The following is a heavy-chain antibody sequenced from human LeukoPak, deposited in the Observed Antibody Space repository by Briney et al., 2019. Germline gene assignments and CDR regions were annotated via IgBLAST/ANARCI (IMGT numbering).Heavy chain of an antibody. CDR1: GFTFSSYA. V-gene: IGHV3-64*01. J-gene: IGHJ3*02. CDR2: ISSNGGST. D-gene: IGHD6-19*01. Sequence: GGSLRLSCAASGFTFSSYAMHWVRQAPGKGLEYVSAISSNGGSTYYANSVKGRFTISRDNSKNTLYLQMGSLRAEDIAVYYCARTEWQWLVRSVGAFDIWGQGTMVTVSS. CDR3: ARTEWQWLVRSVGAFDI.